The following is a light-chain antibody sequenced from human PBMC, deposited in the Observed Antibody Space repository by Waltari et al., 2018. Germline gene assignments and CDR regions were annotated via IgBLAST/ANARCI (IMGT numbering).Light chain of an antibody. CDR1: QSVLYNSNDKNF. J-gene: IGKJ1*01. CDR2: WAS. V-gene: IGKV4-1*01. CDR3: QQYYRSRT. Sequence: DIVMTQSPDSLAVSLGERATISCRSSQSVLYNSNDKNFLAWYQQKQGQPPRLLIYWASTRESGVPDRFSGSGSGTDFTLTISNLQSEDVAVYYCQQYYRSRTFGQGTKVEIK.